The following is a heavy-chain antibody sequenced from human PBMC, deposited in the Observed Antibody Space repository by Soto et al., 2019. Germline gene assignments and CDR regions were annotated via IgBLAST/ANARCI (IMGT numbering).Heavy chain of an antibody. CDR2: IIPIFGTA. Sequence: QVQLVQSGAEVKKPGSSVKVSCKASGGTFSSYAISWVRQAPGQGLEWMGGIIPIFGTANYAQKFQGRVTITADESTSTAYMELSSLRSEDTAVYYCARDSFSGYDSPRWAPFDYWGQGTLVTVSS. J-gene: IGHJ4*02. D-gene: IGHD5-12*01. CDR1: GGTFSSYA. V-gene: IGHV1-69*01. CDR3: ARDSFSGYDSPRWAPFDY.